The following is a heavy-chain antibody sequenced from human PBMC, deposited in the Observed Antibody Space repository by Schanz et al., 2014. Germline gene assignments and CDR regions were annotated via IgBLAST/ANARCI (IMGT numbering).Heavy chain of an antibody. CDR2: MNPNSGTT. D-gene: IGHD3-10*01. CDR3: ARGGVYYGSGSPPSDY. CDR1: GYTFTNYY. J-gene: IGHJ4*02. V-gene: IGHV1-8*02. Sequence: QVQLVQSGAEVKKPGASVKLSCKASGYTFTNYYIHWVRQAPGQGLEWMGWMNPNSGTTGYAQKLQGRVTMTRNTSTSTAYMELRGLRSDDTAVYYCARGGVYYGSGSPPSDYWGQGTLVTVSS.